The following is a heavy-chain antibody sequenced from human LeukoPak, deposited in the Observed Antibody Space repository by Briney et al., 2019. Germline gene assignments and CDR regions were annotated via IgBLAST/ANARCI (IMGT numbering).Heavy chain of an antibody. Sequence: GGSLRLSCAASGFTFSGNWMSWVRQAPGKGLEWVSAISGSGGSTYYADSVKGRFTISRDNSKNTLYLQMNSLRAEDTAVYYCAKTRNSGYDFSAFDYWGQGTLVTVSS. CDR1: GFTFSGNW. D-gene: IGHD5-12*01. CDR3: AKTRNSGYDFSAFDY. J-gene: IGHJ4*02. CDR2: ISGSGGST. V-gene: IGHV3-23*01.